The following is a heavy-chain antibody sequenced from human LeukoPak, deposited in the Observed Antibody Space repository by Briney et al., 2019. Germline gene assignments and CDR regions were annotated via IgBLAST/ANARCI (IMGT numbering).Heavy chain of an antibody. D-gene: IGHD6-13*01. Sequence: ASVKVSCKASGYTFTGYYMHWVRQAPGQGLEWMGWINPNSGGTNYAQKFQGGVTMTRDTSISTAYMELSRLRSDDTAVYYCARGSRIAAAGSHYWGQGTLVTVSS. J-gene: IGHJ4*02. CDR3: ARGSRIAAAGSHY. V-gene: IGHV1-2*02. CDR1: GYTFTGYY. CDR2: INPNSGGT.